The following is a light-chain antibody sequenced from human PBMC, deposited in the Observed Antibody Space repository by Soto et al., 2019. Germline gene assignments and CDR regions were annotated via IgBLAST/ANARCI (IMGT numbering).Light chain of an antibody. J-gene: IGKJ1*01. Sequence: DVVLTQTPLSSPVTLGQPASISCWSSQSLVYRDCNTYLSWLQQRPGQHPRLLIYQISNRFSGVPDRFSGSGAGTDFKLNSSMVEAADVGIYFFRQVARFPLTFSKGNPVEIK. V-gene: IGKV2-24*01. CDR1: QSLVYRDCNTY. CDR2: QIS. CDR3: RQVARFPLT.